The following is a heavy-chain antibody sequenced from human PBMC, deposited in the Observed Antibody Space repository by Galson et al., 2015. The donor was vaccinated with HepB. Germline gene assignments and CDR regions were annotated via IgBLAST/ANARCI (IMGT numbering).Heavy chain of an antibody. D-gene: IGHD3-3*01. CDR2: IIPILGIA. Sequence: SVKVSCKASGGTFGSYAISWVRQAPGQGLEWMGRIIPILGIANYAQKFQGRVTITADKSTSTAYMELSSLRSEDTAVYYCARAGGIFGVVKARKRSAFDYWGQGTLVTVSS. CDR3: ARAGGIFGVVKARKRSAFDY. CDR1: GGTFGSYA. V-gene: IGHV1-69*04. J-gene: IGHJ4*02.